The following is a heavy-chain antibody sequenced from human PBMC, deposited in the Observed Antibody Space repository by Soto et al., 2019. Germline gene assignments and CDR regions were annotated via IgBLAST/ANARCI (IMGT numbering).Heavy chain of an antibody. J-gene: IGHJ6*02. D-gene: IGHD2-2*01. CDR2: ISGSGGST. V-gene: IGHV3-23*01. Sequence: GGSLRLSCAASGFTFSSYAMSWVRQAPGKGLEWVSAISGSGGSTYYADSVKGRFTISRDNSKNTLYLQMNSLRAEDTAVYYCAKTSLDDSVVVVPADHYYYGMDVWGQGTTVTVSS. CDR1: GFTFSSYA. CDR3: AKTSLDDSVVVVPADHYYYGMDV.